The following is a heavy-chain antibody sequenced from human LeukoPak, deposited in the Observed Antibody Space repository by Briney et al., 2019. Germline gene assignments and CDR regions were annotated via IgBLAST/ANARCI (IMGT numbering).Heavy chain of an antibody. V-gene: IGHV3-15*01. CDR3: TTDPEYGDYEGYYFDY. J-gene: IGHJ4*02. Sequence: GGSLRHSCAASGFTFSNAWMSWVRQAPGKGLEWVGRIKSKTDGGTTDYAAPVKGRFTISRDDSKNTLYLQMNSLKTEDTAVYYCTTDPEYGDYEGYYFDYWGQGTLVTVSS. D-gene: IGHD4-17*01. CDR2: IKSKTDGGTT. CDR1: GFTFSNAW.